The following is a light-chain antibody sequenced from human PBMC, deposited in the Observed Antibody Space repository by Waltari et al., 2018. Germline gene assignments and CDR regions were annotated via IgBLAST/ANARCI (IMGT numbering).Light chain of an antibody. CDR1: QIISAS. CDR2: DTP. CDR3: QQYADSPIT. V-gene: IGKV3-20*01. J-gene: IGKJ5*01. Sequence: EIVLTQSPGTLSLSPGVRATLSCRASQIISASLSWSQPKLGQPPRLLIYDTPNRAIGIPDRFSGSGSETDVTLTINRLEPEDFAVYFCQQYADSPITCVLGTRLYIK.